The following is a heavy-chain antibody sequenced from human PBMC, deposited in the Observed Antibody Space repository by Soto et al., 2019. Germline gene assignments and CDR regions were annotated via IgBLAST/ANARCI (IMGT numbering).Heavy chain of an antibody. CDR1: GYTFTSYD. J-gene: IGHJ6*02. D-gene: IGHD4-17*01. Sequence: ASVKVSCKASGYTFTSYDINWVRQATGQGLEWMGWMNPNSGNTGYAQKLQGRVTMTRNTSISTAYMELSSLRSEDTAVYYCARGRMITVTTDYYGMDVWGQGTTVTVSS. CDR3: ARGRMITVTTDYYGMDV. CDR2: MNPNSGNT. V-gene: IGHV1-8*01.